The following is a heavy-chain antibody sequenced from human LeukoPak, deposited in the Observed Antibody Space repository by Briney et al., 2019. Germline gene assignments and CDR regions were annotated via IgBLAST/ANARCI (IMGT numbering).Heavy chain of an antibody. Sequence: SETLSLTCTVSGGSISSSRYSWGWIRQPPGKGLEWIGSIYYSGSTYYNPSLKSRVTISVDTSKNQFSLKLSSVTAADTAVYYCARRRSAGAGYCSSTSCSYDYWGQGTLVIVSS. V-gene: IGHV4-39*01. CDR3: ARRRSAGAGYCSSTSCSYDY. CDR2: IYYSGST. D-gene: IGHD2-2*01. J-gene: IGHJ4*02. CDR1: GGSISSSRYS.